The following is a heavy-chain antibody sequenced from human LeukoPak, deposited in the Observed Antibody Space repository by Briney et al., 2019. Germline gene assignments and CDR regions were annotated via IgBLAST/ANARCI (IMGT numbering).Heavy chain of an antibody. CDR1: GYTFTGYY. V-gene: IGHV1-2*02. CDR2: INPNSGGT. J-gene: IGHJ4*02. Sequence: ASVKVSCKASGYTFTGYYIHWVRQAPGQGLEWMGWINPNSGGTSYARKFQGRVTMTRETSISTAYMELSRLKSDDTAVYYCAREPTPPSEYWGQGTLVTVSS. D-gene: IGHD4-11*01. CDR3: AREPTPPSEY.